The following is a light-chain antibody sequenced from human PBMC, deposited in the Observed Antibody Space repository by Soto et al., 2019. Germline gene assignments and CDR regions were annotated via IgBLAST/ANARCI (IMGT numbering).Light chain of an antibody. CDR3: KQYNNWPPIT. Sequence: IVLTHSPATLSLSPCKRATLSFSASQNISNYLIWYQQKPGQAPRLLIYDVSTRATGIPARFSGSGSGTEFTLTISSLQSEDFAVYYCKQYNNWPPITFGQGTRLEI. V-gene: IGKV3-15*01. CDR1: QNISNY. J-gene: IGKJ5*01. CDR2: DVS.